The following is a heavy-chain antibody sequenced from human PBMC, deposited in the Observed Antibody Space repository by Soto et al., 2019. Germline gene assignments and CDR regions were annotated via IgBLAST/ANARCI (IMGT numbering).Heavy chain of an antibody. V-gene: IGHV3-30*03. Sequence: QVQLAESGGGVVQPGRSLRLSCTTSGFVFNDYDIHWVRQAPGKGLAWLASISYDGSNRYYADSVKGRFTISRDNSKNTLSLQINCLGAEDTAVYYCSRGIKGGLDAWGPGTLVTVSS. J-gene: IGHJ5*02. CDR3: SRGIKGGLDA. CDR1: GFVFNDYD. D-gene: IGHD2-15*01. CDR2: ISYDGSNR.